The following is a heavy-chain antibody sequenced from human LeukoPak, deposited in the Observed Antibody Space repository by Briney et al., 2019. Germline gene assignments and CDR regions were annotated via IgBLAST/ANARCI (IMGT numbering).Heavy chain of an antibody. V-gene: IGHV3-23*01. Sequence: PGGSLRLSCAASGFAFSSYALTWVRQAPGKGLEWVSSIRGSGDGASYADSVKGRFTMSRDNSKNTLYLQMTNLRAEDTAIYYCGRDPNGDYVGAFEFWGQGTLVTVSS. D-gene: IGHD4-17*01. CDR1: GFAFSSYA. CDR3: GRDPNGDYVGAFEF. J-gene: IGHJ3*01. CDR2: IRGSGDGA.